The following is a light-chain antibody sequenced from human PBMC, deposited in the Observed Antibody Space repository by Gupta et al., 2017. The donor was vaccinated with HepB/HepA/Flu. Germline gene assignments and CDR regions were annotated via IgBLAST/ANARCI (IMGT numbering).Light chain of an antibody. CDR3: GTWDSSLSAVV. Sequence: QSVLTQPPSVSAAPGQKVTISCSGSSSNIGNNYVSWYQQLPGTAPKLLIYENNKRPSGIRDRFSGSKSGTSATLGITGLQTGDEADYHCGTWDSSLSAVVFGGGTKLTVL. V-gene: IGLV1-51*02. J-gene: IGLJ2*01. CDR2: ENN. CDR1: SSNIGNNY.